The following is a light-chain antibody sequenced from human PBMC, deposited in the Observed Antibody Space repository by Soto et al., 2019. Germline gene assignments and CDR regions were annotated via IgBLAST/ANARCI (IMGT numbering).Light chain of an antibody. Sequence: QSVLTQPASVSGSPGQSITISCTETSSDVGGYNYVSWYQQHPGKAPKLMIYDVSNRPSGVSNRFSGSKSGNTASLTISGLQVEDEADYYCNSYTSRSSTTYVFGTGTKVTVL. CDR3: NSYTSRSSTTYV. V-gene: IGLV2-14*01. J-gene: IGLJ1*01. CDR2: DVS. CDR1: SSDVGGYNY.